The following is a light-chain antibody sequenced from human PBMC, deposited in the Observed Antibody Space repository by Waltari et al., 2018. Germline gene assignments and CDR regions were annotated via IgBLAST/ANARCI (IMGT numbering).Light chain of an antibody. CDR2: DDS. J-gene: IGLJ2*01. CDR1: NIGSKS. CDR3: QVWDTSSDHVV. Sequence: SYVLTQAPSVSVAPGKTARITCGGNNIGSKSVHWYQQKPGQAPVLVIYDDSDRPSGIPGRFSGSNSGNTATLTISRVEGGDEADYYGQVWDTSSDHVVFGGGTKLTVL. V-gene: IGLV3-21*04.